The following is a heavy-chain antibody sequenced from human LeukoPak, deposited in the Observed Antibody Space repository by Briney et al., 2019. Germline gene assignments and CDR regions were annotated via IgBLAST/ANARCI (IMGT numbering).Heavy chain of an antibody. CDR2: IYPGDSDT. D-gene: IGHD6-13*01. CDR1: GYSFTSYW. J-gene: IGHJ4*02. Sequence: GESLKISRKGSGYSFTSYWIGWVRQMPGKGLEWMGIIYPGDSDTRYSPSFQGQVTISADKSISTAYLQWSSLKASDTAMYYCARNHHQQLGLFDYWGQGTLVTVSS. V-gene: IGHV5-51*01. CDR3: ARNHHQQLGLFDY.